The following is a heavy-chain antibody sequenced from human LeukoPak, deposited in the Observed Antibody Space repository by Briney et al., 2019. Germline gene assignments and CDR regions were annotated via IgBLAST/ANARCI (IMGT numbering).Heavy chain of an antibody. CDR3: ARDGRGISAAGSPYGMDV. Sequence: GGSLRLSCTASGFTLGSHDMHWVRQIPGQGLEWVAAVSSGFHAFFPDSVQGRFTVSREDARNSLYLQMNSLRAEDTAVFYCARDGRGISAAGSPYGMDVWGQGTTVTVSS. CDR1: GFTLGSHD. V-gene: IGHV3-13*01. CDR2: VSSGFHA. D-gene: IGHD6-13*01. J-gene: IGHJ6*02.